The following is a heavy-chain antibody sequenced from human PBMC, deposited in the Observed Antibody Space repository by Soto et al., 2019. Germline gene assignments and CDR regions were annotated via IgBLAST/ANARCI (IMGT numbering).Heavy chain of an antibody. Sequence: QVQLVESGGGVVQPGRSLRLSCAASGFTFSSYGMHWVRQAPGKGLEWVAVIWYDGSNKYYADSVKGRFTISRDNSKNTLYLQMNSVRAEDTAVYYCAREAITMVRGARGWFDPWGQGTLVTVSS. D-gene: IGHD3-10*01. CDR3: AREAITMVRGARGWFDP. J-gene: IGHJ5*02. V-gene: IGHV3-33*01. CDR2: IWYDGSNK. CDR1: GFTFSSYG.